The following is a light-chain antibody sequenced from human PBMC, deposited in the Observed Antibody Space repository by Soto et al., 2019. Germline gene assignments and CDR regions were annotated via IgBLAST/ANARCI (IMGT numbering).Light chain of an antibody. CDR1: QSVTNY. V-gene: IGKV3-11*01. Sequence: DIVLTQSPATLSLSPGERATLSCRASQSVTNYLAWYQQKPGQALRLLIYDASNRATGIPARFSGSGSGTDFTLTISSLETEDFAVYYCQQRSNWPPLTFGQGTRLEIK. J-gene: IGKJ5*01. CDR2: DAS. CDR3: QQRSNWPPLT.